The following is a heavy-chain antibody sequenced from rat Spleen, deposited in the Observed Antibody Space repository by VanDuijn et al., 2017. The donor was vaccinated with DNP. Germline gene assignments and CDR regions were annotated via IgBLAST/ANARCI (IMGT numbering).Heavy chain of an antibody. Sequence: EVQLQESGPGLVKPSQSLSLTCSVTGYSITSSYRWNWIRKFPGNNLEWMGYINTAGSTNYNPSLKSRISITRDTSKNQLFLQVNSVTTEDTAIYYCAWDRAMDAWGQGTSVTVSS. D-gene: IGHD1-5*01. V-gene: IGHV3-3*01. CDR2: INTAGST. CDR3: AWDRAMDA. CDR1: GYSITSSYR. J-gene: IGHJ4*01.